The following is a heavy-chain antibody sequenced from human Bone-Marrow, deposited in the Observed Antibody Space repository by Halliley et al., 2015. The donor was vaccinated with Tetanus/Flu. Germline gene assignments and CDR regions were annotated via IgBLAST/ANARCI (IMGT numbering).Heavy chain of an antibody. V-gene: IGHV4-31*02. J-gene: IGHJ4*02. CDR3: ARGLTAPFVY. Sequence: GLGWSGYIHLSGNPRTSPSLRRRVAISMDTSENHFSLRLTSVTAADTAVYYCARGLTAPFVYWGQGTLVTVSS. D-gene: IGHD2-21*02. CDR2: IHLSGNP.